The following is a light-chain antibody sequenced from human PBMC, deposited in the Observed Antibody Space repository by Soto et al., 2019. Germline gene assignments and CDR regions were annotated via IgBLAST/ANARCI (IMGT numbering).Light chain of an antibody. CDR2: GAS. V-gene: IGKV3-20*01. CDR3: QQYGNSPRT. Sequence: EVVLTQSPGTLSLSPGERATLSCRASQRVSSSYLAWYQQKPGQAPRLLIYGASSRATGIPARFSGSGSGTDFTLTISRLEPEDFAVYYCQQYGNSPRTFGQGTKVEIK. J-gene: IGKJ1*01. CDR1: QRVSSSY.